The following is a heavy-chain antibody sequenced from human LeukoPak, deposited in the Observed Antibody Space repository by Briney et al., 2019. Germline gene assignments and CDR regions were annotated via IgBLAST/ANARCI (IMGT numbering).Heavy chain of an antibody. Sequence: ASVKVSCKASGYTFTGSYMHWVRQAPGQGLEWMGWINPNTGGTNYAQKFQGRVTMTWDTSISTAYMELNSLRSDDTAVYYCASSVGYNKAGYYYYMDFWGKGTTVIVSS. CDR3: ASSVGYNKAGYYYYMDF. J-gene: IGHJ6*03. V-gene: IGHV1-2*02. CDR2: INPNTGGT. D-gene: IGHD5-24*01. CDR1: GYTFTGSY.